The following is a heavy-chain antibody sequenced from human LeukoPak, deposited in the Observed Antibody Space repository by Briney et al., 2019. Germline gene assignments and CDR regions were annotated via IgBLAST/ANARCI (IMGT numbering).Heavy chain of an antibody. D-gene: IGHD4/OR15-4a*01. CDR1: GFTFSTSA. CDR3: VRDLT. Sequence: GGSLRLSCSASGFTFSTSALHWVRQAPGKGLEHVSSISTNGGSTYYADSVKGRFTISRDNSGNTLFLQMSSLRAEDTAVYYCVRDLTWGQGTLVTVSS. V-gene: IGHV3-64D*08. J-gene: IGHJ4*02. CDR2: ISTNGGST.